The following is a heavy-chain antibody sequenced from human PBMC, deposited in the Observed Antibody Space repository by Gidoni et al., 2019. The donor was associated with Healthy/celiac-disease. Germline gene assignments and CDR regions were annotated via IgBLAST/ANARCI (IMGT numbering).Heavy chain of an antibody. CDR1: GGSFSGYY. CDR3: VRKDYVWGSYRYKTQTYFDY. Sequence: QVQLQQWGAGLLQPSETLSLTCAVYGGSFSGYYWSWIRQPPGKGLEWIGEINHSGSTNYNPSLKSRVTISVDTSKNQFSLKLSSVTAADTAVYYCVRKDYVWGSYRYKTQTYFDYWGQGTLVTVSS. J-gene: IGHJ4*02. CDR2: INHSGST. V-gene: IGHV4-34*01. D-gene: IGHD3-16*02.